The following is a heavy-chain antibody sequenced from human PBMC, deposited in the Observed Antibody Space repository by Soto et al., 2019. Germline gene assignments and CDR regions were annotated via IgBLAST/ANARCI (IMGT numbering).Heavy chain of an antibody. Sequence: EVQLVESGGGLIQPGGSLRLSCAASGFTVSSNYMSWVRQAPGKGLEWVSVIYSGGSTYYADSVKGRFTISRDNSKNTLYLQRNSLRAEDTAVYYCARGGEVWFGSEGGMDVWGQGTTVTVSS. CDR1: GFTVSSNY. V-gene: IGHV3-53*01. D-gene: IGHD3-10*01. CDR2: IYSGGST. J-gene: IGHJ6*02. CDR3: ARGGEVWFGSEGGMDV.